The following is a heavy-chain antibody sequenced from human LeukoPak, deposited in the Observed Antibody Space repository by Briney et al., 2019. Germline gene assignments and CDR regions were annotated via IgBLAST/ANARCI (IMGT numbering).Heavy chain of an antibody. CDR2: ITSSSSNI. Sequence: GGSLRLSCTASGFRFSDFGMNWVRQAPGKGLEWVSHITSSSSNINYADSVKGRFTTSRDNAKNSLYLQMNSLRAEDTAVYYCARDSSGWYEVDYWGQGTLVTVSS. J-gene: IGHJ4*02. CDR1: GFRFSDFG. CDR3: ARDSSGWYEVDY. D-gene: IGHD6-19*01. V-gene: IGHV3-48*04.